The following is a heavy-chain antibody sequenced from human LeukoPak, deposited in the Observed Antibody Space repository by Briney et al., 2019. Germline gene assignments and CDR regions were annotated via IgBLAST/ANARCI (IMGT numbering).Heavy chain of an antibody. CDR1: GFTFSSYGM. Sequence: GSLRLSCAASGFTFSSYGMSWVRQPPGKGLEWIGEIYHSGSTNYNPSLKSRVTISVDKSKNQFSLKLSSVTAADTAVYYCARDRGGKIANVFDIWGQGTMVTVSS. CDR3: ARDRGGKIANVFDI. J-gene: IGHJ3*02. D-gene: IGHD4-23*01. V-gene: IGHV4-4*02. CDR2: IYHSGST.